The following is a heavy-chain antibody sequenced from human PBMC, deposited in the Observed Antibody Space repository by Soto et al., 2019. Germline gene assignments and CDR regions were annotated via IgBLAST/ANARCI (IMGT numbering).Heavy chain of an antibody. CDR3: TTDQGNLNQYYYDSSGYYYLFQH. J-gene: IGHJ1*01. CDR2: IKSKTGGGTT. D-gene: IGHD3-22*01. Sequence: EVQLVESGGGLVKPGGSLRLSCAASGFTFSNAWMNWVRQAPGKGLEWVVRIKSKTGGGTTDYAAPVKGRFTISRDDAKNTLYLQMNSLTTEDTAVYYCTTDQGNLNQYYYDSSGYYYLFQHRGQGTMVTVSS. CDR1: GFTFSNAW. V-gene: IGHV3-15*07.